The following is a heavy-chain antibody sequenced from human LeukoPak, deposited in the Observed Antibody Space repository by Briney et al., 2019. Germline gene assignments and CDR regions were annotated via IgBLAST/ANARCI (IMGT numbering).Heavy chain of an antibody. Sequence: PSETLSLTCAVYGGSFSGYYWSWIRQPPGKGVEWIGEINHSGSTKYNPSLKSRVTISVDTSKNQFSLKLSSVTAADTAVYYCARGSYDFWSGYYQFDYWGQGTLVTVSS. J-gene: IGHJ4*02. D-gene: IGHD3-3*01. CDR3: ARGSYDFWSGYYQFDY. CDR2: INHSGST. CDR1: GGSFSGYY. V-gene: IGHV4-34*01.